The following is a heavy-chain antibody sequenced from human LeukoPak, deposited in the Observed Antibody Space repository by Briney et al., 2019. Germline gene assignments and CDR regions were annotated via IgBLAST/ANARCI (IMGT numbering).Heavy chain of an antibody. CDR1: GGSISGYY. CDR3: AKGGKGFPLGLRFDS. Sequence: SETLSLTCTVSGGSISGYYWSWIRQPPGKGLEWIGYIYYSGNTNYNPSLKSRVTISVDTSKNQFPLKLTSLTAADTAVYYCAKGGKGFPLGLRFDSWGQGTLVSVSS. V-gene: IGHV4-59*01. D-gene: IGHD2-21*01. J-gene: IGHJ4*02. CDR2: IYYSGNT.